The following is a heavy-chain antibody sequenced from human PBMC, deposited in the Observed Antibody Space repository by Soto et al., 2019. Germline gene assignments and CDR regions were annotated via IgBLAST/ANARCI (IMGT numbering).Heavy chain of an antibody. V-gene: IGHV3-23*01. CDR3: AKEPSYYDSSGYYTDGAFDI. D-gene: IGHD3-22*01. CDR2: ISGSGGST. CDR1: GFTFSSYA. J-gene: IGHJ3*02. Sequence: EVQLLESGGGLVQPGGSLRLSCAASGFTFSSYAMSWVRQAPGKGLEWVSAISGSGGSTYYADSVKGRFTISRDNSKNTLYLQRNSLRAEDTAVYYCAKEPSYYDSSGYYTDGAFDIWGQGTMVTVSS.